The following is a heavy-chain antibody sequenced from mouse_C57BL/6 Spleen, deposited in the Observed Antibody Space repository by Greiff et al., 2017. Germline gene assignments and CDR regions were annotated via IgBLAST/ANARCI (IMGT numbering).Heavy chain of an antibody. CDR2: IYPGDGDT. J-gene: IGHJ3*01. D-gene: IGHD1-1*01. V-gene: IGHV1-80*01. CDR1: GYAFSSYW. Sequence: LVESGAELVKPGASVKISCKATGYAFSSYWMNWVKQRPGKGLEWIGQIYPGDGDTNYNGKFKGKATLTADKSSSTAYMQLSSLTSEDSAVYFCARRGVGPAWFAYWGQGTLVTVSA. CDR3: ARRGVGPAWFAY.